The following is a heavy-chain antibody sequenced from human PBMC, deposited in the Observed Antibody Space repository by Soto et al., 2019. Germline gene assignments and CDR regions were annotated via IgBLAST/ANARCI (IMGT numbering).Heavy chain of an antibody. D-gene: IGHD5-12*01. V-gene: IGHV3-7*01. CDR1: GFTFSRSW. J-gene: IGHJ4*02. CDR2: IKHDGSEK. CDR3: ARMSGYDPPLFDY. Sequence: EVQLVESGGGLVQPGGSLRLSCAASGFTFSRSWMSWVRQAPGKGLEWVANIKHDGSEKYYVASVKGRFTISRDNAKNSLYLQVNSLRGEDTAVYYCARMSGYDPPLFDYWGQGTLVTVSS.